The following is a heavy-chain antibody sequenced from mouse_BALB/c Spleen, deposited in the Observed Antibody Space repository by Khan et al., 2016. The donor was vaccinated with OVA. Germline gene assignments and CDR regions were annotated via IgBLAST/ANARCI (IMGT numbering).Heavy chain of an antibody. V-gene: IGHV9-1*02. D-gene: IGHD2-12*01. Sequence: QVQLQQSGPELKKPGETVKISCKASGYTFTNYGMNWVKQAPGKGLKWMGWINTYTGEPTYADDFKGRFAFSLETSASTAYLQINNLTNEDMATYFCASGGYYSQYFDYWGQGTTLTVSS. J-gene: IGHJ2*01. CDR2: INTYTGEP. CDR3: ASGGYYSQYFDY. CDR1: GYTFTNYG.